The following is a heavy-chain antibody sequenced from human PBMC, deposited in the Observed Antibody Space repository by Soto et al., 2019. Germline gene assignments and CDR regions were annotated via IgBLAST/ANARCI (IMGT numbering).Heavy chain of an antibody. CDR3: AKDLRRIAVADLFDY. CDR2: ISYDGSNK. D-gene: IGHD6-19*01. Sequence: GGSLRLSCAASGFTFSSYGMHWVRQAPGKGLEWVAVISYDGSNKYYADSVKGRFTISRDNSKNTLYLQMNSLRAEDTAVYYCAKDLRRIAVADLFDYWGQGTLVTVSS. CDR1: GFTFSSYG. J-gene: IGHJ4*02. V-gene: IGHV3-30*18.